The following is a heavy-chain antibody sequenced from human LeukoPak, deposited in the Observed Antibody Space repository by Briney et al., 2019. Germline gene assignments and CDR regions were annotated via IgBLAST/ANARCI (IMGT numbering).Heavy chain of an antibody. CDR1: GFTFSSYW. V-gene: IGHV3-74*01. CDR2: INSDGSST. CDR3: ARTIWSIVVVFYGMDV. Sequence: PPGGSLRLSCAASGFTFSSYWMHWVRQAPGKGLVWVSRINSDGSSTSYADSVKGRFTISRDNAKNTLYLQMNSLRAEDTAVYYCARTIWSIVVVFYGMDVWGQGTTVTVSS. J-gene: IGHJ6*02. D-gene: IGHD2-2*01.